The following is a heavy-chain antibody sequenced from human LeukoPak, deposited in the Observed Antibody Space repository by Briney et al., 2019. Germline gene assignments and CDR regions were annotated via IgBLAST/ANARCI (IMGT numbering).Heavy chain of an antibody. CDR2: ISSSSSYI. V-gene: IGHV3-21*01. Sequence: PGGSLRLSCAASGFTFSSYSMNWVRQAPGKGLEWVSSISSSSSYIYYADSVKGRFTISRDNAKNSPYLQMNSLRAEDTAVYYCARDRVVPAAMFYYYYYMDVWGKGTTVTVSS. J-gene: IGHJ6*03. D-gene: IGHD2-2*01. CDR3: ARDRVVPAAMFYYYYYMDV. CDR1: GFTFSSYS.